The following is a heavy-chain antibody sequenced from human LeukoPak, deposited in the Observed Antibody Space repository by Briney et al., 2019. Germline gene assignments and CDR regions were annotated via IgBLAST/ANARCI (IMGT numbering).Heavy chain of an antibody. V-gene: IGHV3-33*01. CDR2: IWYDGSNK. D-gene: IGHD3-16*01. CDR3: ARDSWGTYGVIDY. J-gene: IGHJ4*02. CDR1: GFTLSSYG. Sequence: GGSLRLSCAASGFTLSSYGMHWVRQAPGKGLEWVAVIWYDGSNKYYADSVKGRFTISRDNSKNTLYLQMNSLRAEDTAVYYCARDSWGTYGVIDYWGQGTLVTVSS.